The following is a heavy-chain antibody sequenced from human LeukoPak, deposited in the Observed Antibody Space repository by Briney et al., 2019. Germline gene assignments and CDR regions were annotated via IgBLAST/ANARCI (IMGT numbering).Heavy chain of an antibody. V-gene: IGHV3-33*06. D-gene: IGHD1-14*01. CDR1: GFTFSSYG. Sequence: GRSLRLSCAASGFTFSSYGMHWVRQAPGKGLEWVAVIWYDGSNKYYADSVKGRFTISRDNSKNTLYLQMNSLRAEDTAVYYCAKDYNGRVYYYMDVWGKGTTVTVSS. J-gene: IGHJ6*03. CDR2: IWYDGSNK. CDR3: AKDYNGRVYYYMDV.